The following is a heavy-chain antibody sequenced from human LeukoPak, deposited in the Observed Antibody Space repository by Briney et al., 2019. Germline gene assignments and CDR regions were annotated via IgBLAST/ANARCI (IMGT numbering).Heavy chain of an antibody. D-gene: IGHD7-27*01. CDR3: AKDGGLWVSAHWGDS. Sequence: GGSLRLSCAASGFTFGSYTMSWVRQAPGKGLEWVSTITTSDGNTYYADSVKGRFTVSRDNSKNTLYLQMNSLRAEDTAVYYCAKDGGLWVSAHWGDSWGRGTLVTVSS. V-gene: IGHV3-23*01. CDR1: GFTFGSYT. CDR2: ITTSDGNT. J-gene: IGHJ4*02.